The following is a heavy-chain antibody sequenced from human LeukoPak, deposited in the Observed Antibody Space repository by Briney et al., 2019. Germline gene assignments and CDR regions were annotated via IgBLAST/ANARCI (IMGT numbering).Heavy chain of an antibody. Sequence: GGSLRLSCEASGFTFSTYGMSWVRQAPGKGLEWVSSISSSSSYIYYADSVKGRFTISRDNAKNSLYLQMNSLRAEDTAVYYCARDEYYYGSGSYMYWGQGTLVTVSS. CDR1: GFTFSTYG. D-gene: IGHD3-10*01. CDR2: ISSSSSYI. CDR3: ARDEYYYGSGSYMY. V-gene: IGHV3-21*01. J-gene: IGHJ4*02.